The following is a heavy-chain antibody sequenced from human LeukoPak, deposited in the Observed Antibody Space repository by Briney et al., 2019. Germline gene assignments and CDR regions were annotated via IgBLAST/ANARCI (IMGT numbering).Heavy chain of an antibody. CDR1: EGTLSSDA. CDR3: ARSQQRGYSYGRLDY. V-gene: IGHV1-69*01. D-gene: IGHD5-18*01. Sequence: ASVKVSCKASEGTLSSDAISWGRQAPGQGLEWMGGIIPIFGTANYAQKFQGRVTITADESTSTAYMELSSLRSEDTAVYYCARSQQRGYSYGRLDYWGQGTLVTVSS. CDR2: IIPIFGTA. J-gene: IGHJ4*02.